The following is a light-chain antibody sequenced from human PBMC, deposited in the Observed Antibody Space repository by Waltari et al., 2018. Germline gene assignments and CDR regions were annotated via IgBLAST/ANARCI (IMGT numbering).Light chain of an antibody. J-gene: IGKJ5*01. CDR2: GAS. Sequence: DIEMTQSPSSLSASVADRVTMPCRASQNIRTYLTWYQQKPGKAPKVLIYGASNLQSGVPSRFSGSGSGTDFSLTISSLQPEDFATYYCQQSLKTPITFGQGTRLQIK. CDR1: QNIRTY. V-gene: IGKV1-39*01. CDR3: QQSLKTPIT.